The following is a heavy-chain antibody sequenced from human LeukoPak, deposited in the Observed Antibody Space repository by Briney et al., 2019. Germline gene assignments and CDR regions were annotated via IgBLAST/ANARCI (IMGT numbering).Heavy chain of an antibody. CDR3: ARGSPAYCGGDCYLDF. Sequence: ASVKVSCKSSGYTFTSYYMHWVRQAPGQGLGWMGIINPSGGSTDYAQKFQGRVTMTRDTSTSTVYMEVSGLRSEDTAVYYCARGSPAYCGGDCYLDFWGQGTLVTVSS. D-gene: IGHD2-21*02. J-gene: IGHJ4*02. V-gene: IGHV1-46*01. CDR1: GYTFTSYY. CDR2: INPSGGST.